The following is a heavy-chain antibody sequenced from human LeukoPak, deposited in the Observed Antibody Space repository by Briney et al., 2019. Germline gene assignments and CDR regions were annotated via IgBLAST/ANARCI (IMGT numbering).Heavy chain of an antibody. D-gene: IGHD3-10*01. CDR1: GGTFSSQT. CDR2: IIPVFGVA. Sequence: GASVKVSCKASGGTFSSQTINWVRQAPGGGLEWMGRIIPVFGVADYAQKFQGRVTITTDEPTSTGYMELSSLTFDDTAVYYCASGHYGSGFWGQGTLVIVSS. V-gene: IGHV1-69*02. CDR3: ASGHYGSGF. J-gene: IGHJ4*02.